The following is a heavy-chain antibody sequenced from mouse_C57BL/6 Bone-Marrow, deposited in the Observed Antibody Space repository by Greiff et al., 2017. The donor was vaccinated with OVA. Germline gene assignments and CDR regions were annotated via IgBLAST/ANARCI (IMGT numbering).Heavy chain of an antibody. CDR2: IDPSDSET. CDR3: ARSVYDDDEDYYAMDY. CDR1: GYTFTSYW. Sequence: QVQLQQPGAELVRPGSSVKLSCKASGYTFTSYWMHWVKQRPIQGLEWIGNIDPSDSETHYNQKFKDKATLTVDKSSSTAYMQLSSLTSEDSAVYYCARSVYDDDEDYYAMDYWGQGTSVTVSS. V-gene: IGHV1-52*01. J-gene: IGHJ4*01. D-gene: IGHD2-4*01.